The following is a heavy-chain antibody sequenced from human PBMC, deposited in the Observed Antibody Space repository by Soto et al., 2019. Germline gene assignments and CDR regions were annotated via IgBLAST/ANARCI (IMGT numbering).Heavy chain of an antibody. V-gene: IGHV1-2*04. CDR2: INPNSGCT. D-gene: IGHD6-19*01. CDR1: VYTFTGYY. Sequence: ASVKVSCKASVYTFTGYYMHCVRHSHRQVLEWMGWINPNSGCTNYAQKFQGWVTMTRDTSISTAYMGLSRLRSDDTAVYYCARSFAWGIAVAGTLEYWGQGTLVTVSS. CDR3: ARSFAWGIAVAGTLEY. J-gene: IGHJ4*02.